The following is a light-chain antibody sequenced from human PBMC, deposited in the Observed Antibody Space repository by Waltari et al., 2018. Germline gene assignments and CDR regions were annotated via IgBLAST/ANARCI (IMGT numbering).Light chain of an antibody. CDR2: EVS. Sequence: QSALTQPASVSGSPGQSITISCTGTSSDVGSYNLVSWYQQHHGKAPKLMIYEVSKRPPGVSNRFSGSKSGNTASLTISGLQAEDEADYYCCSYAGSSFVVFGGGTKLTVL. J-gene: IGLJ2*01. V-gene: IGLV2-23*02. CDR3: CSYAGSSFVV. CDR1: SSDVGSYNL.